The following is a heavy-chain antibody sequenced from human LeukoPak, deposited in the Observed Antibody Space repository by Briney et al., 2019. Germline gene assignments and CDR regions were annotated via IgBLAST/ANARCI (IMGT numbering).Heavy chain of an antibody. D-gene: IGHD3-3*01. J-gene: IGHJ4*02. CDR3: ARGRNYDFWSSYYTFDY. CDR1: GGSFSGYY. CDR2: ISRSGST. Sequence: PSETLSLTCAVFGGSFSGYYWSWIRQAPGKRLESIGEISRSGSTNYNQSLKSRVTISVDKAKKQFSLKVSSVTAADTAVYYCARGRNYDFWSSYYTFDYWGQGTLVTVSS. V-gene: IGHV4-34*01.